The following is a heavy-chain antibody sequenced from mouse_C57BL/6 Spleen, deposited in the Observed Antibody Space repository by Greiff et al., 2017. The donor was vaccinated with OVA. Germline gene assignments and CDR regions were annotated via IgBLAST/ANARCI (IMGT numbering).Heavy chain of an antibody. D-gene: IGHD2-1*01. CDR2: ISGGGGNT. Sequence: EVKLMESGGGLVKPGGSLKLSCAASGFTFSSYTMSWVRQTPEKRLEWVATISGGGGNTYYPDSVKGRFTISRDNAKNTLYLQMSSLRSEDTALYYCARTIYFYFDYWGQGTTLTVSS. CDR3: ARTIYFYFDY. CDR1: GFTFSSYT. V-gene: IGHV5-9*01. J-gene: IGHJ2*01.